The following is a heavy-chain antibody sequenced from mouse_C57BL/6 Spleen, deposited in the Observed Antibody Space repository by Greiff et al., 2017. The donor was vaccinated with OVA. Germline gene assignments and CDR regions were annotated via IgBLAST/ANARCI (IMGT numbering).Heavy chain of an antibody. Sequence: EVMLVESGGDLVKPGGSLKLSCAASGFTFSSYGMSWVRQTPNTRLEWVATISSGGSYTYYPASVKGRFTISRDNAKNTLYLQMSSLKSEDTAMYYCARHQRGYAMDYWGQGTSVTVSS. J-gene: IGHJ4*01. CDR1: GFTFSSYG. CDR2: ISSGGSYT. CDR3: ARHQRGYAMDY. V-gene: IGHV5-6*02.